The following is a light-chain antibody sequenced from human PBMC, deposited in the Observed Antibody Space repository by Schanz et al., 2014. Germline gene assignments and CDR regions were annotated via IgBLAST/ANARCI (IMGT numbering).Light chain of an antibody. V-gene: IGLV1-47*02. CDR3: CSYAGKYSSV. Sequence: SNIGRNSVYCYQNFPGTAPKLLIYSNNQRPSGVPDRFSGSKSGTSASLAIGGLRSEDEADYYCCSYAGKYSSVFAGGTQVTVL. J-gene: IGLJ6*01. CDR2: SNN. CDR1: SNIGRNS.